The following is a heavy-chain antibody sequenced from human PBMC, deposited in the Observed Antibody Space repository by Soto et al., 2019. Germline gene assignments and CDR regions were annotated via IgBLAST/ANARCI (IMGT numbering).Heavy chain of an antibody. Sequence: SETLSLTCTVSGGSISSSSYYWGWIRQPPGKGLEWIGSIYYSGSTYYNPSLKSRVTISVDTSKNQFSLKLSSVTAADTAVCYWARLEYSSWGNWFDPGGQGPLVTVSS. CDR3: ARLEYSSWGNWFDP. D-gene: IGHD6-6*01. J-gene: IGHJ5*02. CDR2: IYYSGST. CDR1: GGSISSSSYY. V-gene: IGHV4-39*01.